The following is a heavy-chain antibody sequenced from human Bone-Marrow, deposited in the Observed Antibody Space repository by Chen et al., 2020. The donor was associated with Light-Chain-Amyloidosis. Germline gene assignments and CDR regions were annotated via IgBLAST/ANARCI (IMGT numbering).Heavy chain of an antibody. D-gene: IGHD3-10*01. CDR1: GFTFSNYA. CDR3: TRKGGYFDF. CDR2: VSGSTVST. V-gene: IGHV3-23*04. J-gene: IGHJ4*02. Sequence: VQLVESGGGLVQPGGSLRLSCVGSGFTFSNYAMTWVRQAPGKGLEWVSTVSGSTVSTYYAGAVKGRFIISRDNSKSTLCLQMNSLRAGDTAVYFCTRKGGYFDFWGQGSLVTVSS.